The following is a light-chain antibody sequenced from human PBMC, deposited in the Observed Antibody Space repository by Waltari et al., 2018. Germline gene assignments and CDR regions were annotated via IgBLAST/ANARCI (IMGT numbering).Light chain of an antibody. CDR3: SSYTSRNTLL. J-gene: IGLJ2*01. CDR2: DVN. Sequence: QSALTQPASVSGSPGQSLTISCTGTSSDVGGYDYVSWYQQHPNKAPRLLIYDVNNRASGVSDRFSGSKSGNTASLTISGLQAEDEADYYCSSYTSRNTLLFGGGTKVTAL. V-gene: IGLV2-14*03. CDR1: SSDVGGYDY.